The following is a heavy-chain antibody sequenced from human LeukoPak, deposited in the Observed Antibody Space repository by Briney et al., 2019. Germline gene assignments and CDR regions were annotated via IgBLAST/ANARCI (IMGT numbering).Heavy chain of an antibody. D-gene: IGHD3-16*01. V-gene: IGHV1-46*01. CDR3: ARDTHTRGEGYNWFDP. Sequence: GASVKVSCKASGYTFTSYYMHWVRQAPGQGLEWMGIINPSGGSTSYAQKFQGRVTMTRDTSTSTVYMELSSLRSEDTAVYYCARDTHTRGEGYNWFDPWGQGTLVTVSS. CDR1: GYTFTSYY. CDR2: INPSGGST. J-gene: IGHJ5*02.